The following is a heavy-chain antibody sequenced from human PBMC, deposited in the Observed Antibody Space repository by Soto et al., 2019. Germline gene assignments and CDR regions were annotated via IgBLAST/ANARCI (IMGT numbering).Heavy chain of an antibody. D-gene: IGHD6-19*01. CDR1: GYTFSNYD. J-gene: IGHJ3*02. Sequence: QVQLVQSGAEVKKPGASVKVSCKASGYTFSNYDINWVRQAPGQGLEWMGWMNPNSGNTQTEKFQGRLTMTRDTSISTAYMELSGLGSDDTAVYYCARGGTDEWLPDAFDIWGQGIMVTVSS. CDR2: MNPNSGNT. V-gene: IGHV1-8*01. CDR3: ARGGTDEWLPDAFDI.